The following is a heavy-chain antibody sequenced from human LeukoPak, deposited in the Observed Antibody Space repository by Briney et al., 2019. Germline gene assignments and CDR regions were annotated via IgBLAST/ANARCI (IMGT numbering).Heavy chain of an antibody. CDR1: GYTFTGYY. J-gene: IGHJ4*02. CDR3: VRGGPGRSFDY. CDR2: INPNSGDT. V-gene: IGHV1-2*04. Sequence: GASVKVSCKASGYTFTGYYIHWVRQAPGQGLEWMGWINPNSGDTDYALKFQGWVTMARDTSISTAYMELSRLKSDDTAVYYCVRGGPGRSFDYWGQGTLVTVSS.